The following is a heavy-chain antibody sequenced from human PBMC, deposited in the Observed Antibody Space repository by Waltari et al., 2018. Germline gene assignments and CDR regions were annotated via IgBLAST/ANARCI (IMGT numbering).Heavy chain of an antibody. Sequence: QVQLQESGPGLVKPSETLSLTCAVSGYSISSGGYYWSWIRQHPGKGLEWIGYIYYSGSTYYNPSLKSRVTISVDTSKNQFSLKLSSVTAADTAVYYCARDETYYYGSGSYRVFDYWGQGTLVTVSS. V-gene: IGHV4-31*11. CDR2: IYYSGST. D-gene: IGHD3-10*01. J-gene: IGHJ4*02. CDR1: GYSISSGGYY. CDR3: ARDETYYYGSGSYRVFDY.